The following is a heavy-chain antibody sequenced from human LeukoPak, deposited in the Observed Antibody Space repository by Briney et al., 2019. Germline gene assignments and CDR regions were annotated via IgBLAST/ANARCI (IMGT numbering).Heavy chain of an antibody. J-gene: IGHJ4*02. CDR2: INQGGSEK. CDR1: GFTFSSYG. CDR3: LREKHDSGWSFDY. V-gene: IGHV3-7*01. Sequence: PGGSLRLSCSAPGFTFSSYGMNWVRQAPGKGLEWVANINQGGSEKYYVDSVKGRFTISRDNAKNSLYLEMNSLRAEDTAVYYCLREKHDSGWSFDYWGQGTLVTVSS. D-gene: IGHD3-22*01.